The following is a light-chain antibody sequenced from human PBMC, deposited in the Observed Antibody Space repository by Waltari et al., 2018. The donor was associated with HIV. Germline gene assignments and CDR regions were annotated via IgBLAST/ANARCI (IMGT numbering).Light chain of an antibody. CDR1: NNDIGSYSY. Sequence: QSALTQPRSVSGSPGQSVTISCTGSNNDIGSYSYVSWYQHHPGEAPTVIIYDVEQRPSGVPGRFSGSRSGNTASLTISGLQTEDESDYYCCSYAGTNIWVFGTGTKVTV. V-gene: IGLV2-11*01. CDR2: DVE. CDR3: CSYAGTNIWV. J-gene: IGLJ1*01.